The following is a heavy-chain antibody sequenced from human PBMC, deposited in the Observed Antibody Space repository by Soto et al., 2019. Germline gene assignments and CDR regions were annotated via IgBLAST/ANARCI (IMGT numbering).Heavy chain of an antibody. CDR1: GFTFSNAW. D-gene: IGHD6-13*01. CDR2: IKSKTDGGTT. Sequence: EVQLVESGGGLVKPGGSLRLSCAASGFTFSNAWMSWVRQAPGKGLEWVGRIKSKTDGGTTDYAAPVKGRFTISRDDSKNTLYLQMNSLKTEDTAVYYCTTDGGERGSSWGLDYFDYWGQGTLVTVSS. CDR3: TTDGGERGSSWGLDYFDY. V-gene: IGHV3-15*01. J-gene: IGHJ4*02.